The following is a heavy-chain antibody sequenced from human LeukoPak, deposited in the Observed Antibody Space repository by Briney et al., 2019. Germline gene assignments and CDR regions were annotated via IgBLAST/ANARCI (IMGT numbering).Heavy chain of an antibody. CDR3: AKAVAGYYDSSGSDY. CDR2: ISWDGGST. CDR1: GFTFDDYT. Sequence: GGSLRLSCAASGFTFDDYTMQWVRQAPGKGLEWVSLISWDGGSTYYADSVKGRFTISRDNSKNSLYLQMNSLRAEDTAVYYCAKAVAGYYDSSGSDYWGQGTLVTVSS. D-gene: IGHD3-22*01. J-gene: IGHJ4*02. V-gene: IGHV3-43*01.